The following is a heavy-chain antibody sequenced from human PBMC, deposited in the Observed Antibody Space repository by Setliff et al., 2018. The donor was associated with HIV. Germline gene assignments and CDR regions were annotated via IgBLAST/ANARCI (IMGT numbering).Heavy chain of an antibody. CDR1: GYSFTDYF. D-gene: IGHD6-19*01. V-gene: IGHV1-46*01. J-gene: IGHJ4*01. CDR2: INTSGGSA. CDR3: ARNQGDSSGWYAGDY. Sequence: ASVKVSCKASGYSFTDYFMHWVRQAPGQGLEWMGVINTSGGSAGYAEKFRGRVTMTRDTSTSTVYMDLRNLGSEDTAVYYCARNQGDSSGWYAGDYWGHGTLVTVSS.